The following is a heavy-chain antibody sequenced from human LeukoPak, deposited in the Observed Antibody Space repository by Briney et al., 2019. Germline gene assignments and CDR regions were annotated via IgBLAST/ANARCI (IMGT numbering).Heavy chain of an antibody. CDR1: GGSISSDYYY. J-gene: IGHJ6*03. D-gene: IGHD2-2*01. Sequence: SETLSLTCTVSGGSISSDYYYWNWIRQPAGKGLEWIGYIYYSGSTNYNPSLKSRVTISVDTSKNQFSLKLSSVIAADTAVYYCARTTEGYCSSASCFGFSYSYYMDVWGKGTTVTISS. CDR2: IYYSGST. V-gene: IGHV4-61*10. CDR3: ARTTEGYCSSASCFGFSYSYYMDV.